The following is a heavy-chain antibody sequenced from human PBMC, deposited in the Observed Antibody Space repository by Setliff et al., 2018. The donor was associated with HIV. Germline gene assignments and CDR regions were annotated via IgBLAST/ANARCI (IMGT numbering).Heavy chain of an antibody. D-gene: IGHD2-15*01. V-gene: IGHV3-74*01. J-gene: IGHJ4*02. CDR3: ARVMEDCINGNCYVFDY. Sequence: GGSLRLSCVASGLTFSNYWMHWVRQAPGKGLVWVSRINSDGSVTNYADSVKGRFTISRDNAKNTLYLQMSSLRAEDTAVYYCARVMEDCINGNCYVFDYWGQGTLVTVSS. CDR1: GLTFSNYW. CDR2: INSDGSVT.